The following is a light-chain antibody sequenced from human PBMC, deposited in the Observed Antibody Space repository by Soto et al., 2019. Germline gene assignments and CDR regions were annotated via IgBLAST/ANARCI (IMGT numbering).Light chain of an antibody. V-gene: IGLV2-14*03. CDR1: SSDVGGFNS. Sequence: QSVLTQPASVSGSPGQSITISCTGTSSDVGGFNSVSWYQLRPGTAPKLILYDVVDRPSGVSYRFSGSKSGNTASLTISGLQAADEADYFCSSYTSTMTNVFGSGNKVNVL. CDR2: DVV. J-gene: IGLJ1*01. CDR3: SSYTSTMTNV.